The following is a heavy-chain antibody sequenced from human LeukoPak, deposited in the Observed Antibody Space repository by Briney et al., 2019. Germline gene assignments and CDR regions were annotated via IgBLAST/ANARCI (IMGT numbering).Heavy chain of an antibody. CDR3: SRAKGSYYLYYYMDV. CDR2: MNPNSGNT. V-gene: IGHV1-8*03. J-gene: IGHJ6*03. D-gene: IGHD1-26*01. CDR1: GYTFTSYD. Sequence: GASVKVSCKASGYTFTSYDINWVRQAAGQGLEWMGWMNPNSGNTGYAQKFQGRVTITRDTSISTAYMELSSLRSEDTAVYSCSRAKGSYYLYYYMDVWGKGTTVTVSS.